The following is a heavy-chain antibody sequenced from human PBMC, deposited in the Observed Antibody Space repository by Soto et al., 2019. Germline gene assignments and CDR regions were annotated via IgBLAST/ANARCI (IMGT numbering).Heavy chain of an antibody. J-gene: IGHJ4*02. CDR1: GGSFSGYY. CDR3: ARVDYDDSGGDDY. CDR2: INHSGST. Sequence: QVQLQQWGAGLLKPSETLSLTCAVYGGSFSGYYWSWIRQPPGKGLEWIGEINHSGSTNYNPSLKSQVTVSLNTSKNQFSLKLSSVTAADTDVYYCARVDYDDSGGDDYWGKGTLVTVSS. V-gene: IGHV4-34*01. D-gene: IGHD3-22*01.